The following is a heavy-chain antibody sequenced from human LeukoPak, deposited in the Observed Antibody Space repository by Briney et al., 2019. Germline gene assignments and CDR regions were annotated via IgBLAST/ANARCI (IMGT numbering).Heavy chain of an antibody. CDR3: ARSYYDSSGYPHSDLDY. CDR2: ISGSGVGT. V-gene: IGHV3-23*01. CDR1: GFTFSSYA. J-gene: IGHJ4*02. D-gene: IGHD3-22*01. Sequence: PGGSLRLSCAASGFTFSSYAMSWVRQAPGKGLEWVSSISGSGVGTYYADSVKGRFTISRDNAKYSLYLQMTSLRAEDAAVYYCARSYYDSSGYPHSDLDYWGQGTLVTVSS.